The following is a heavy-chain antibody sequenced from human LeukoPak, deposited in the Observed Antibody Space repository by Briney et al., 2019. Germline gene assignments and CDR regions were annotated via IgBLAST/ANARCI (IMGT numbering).Heavy chain of an antibody. V-gene: IGHV1-18*01. J-gene: IGHJ4*02. CDR2: ISANNGNA. CDR3: ARDIPGHFIGGASYLPY. D-gene: IGHD2-15*01. Sequence: ASVKVSCKASGYMFSSYGISWVRQAPGQGLEWMGWISANNGNANYAQKLQGRVTMTTDTSTNTAYMELRGLRSDDTAVYYCARDIPGHFIGGASYLPYWGQGTLVTVSS. CDR1: GYMFSSYG.